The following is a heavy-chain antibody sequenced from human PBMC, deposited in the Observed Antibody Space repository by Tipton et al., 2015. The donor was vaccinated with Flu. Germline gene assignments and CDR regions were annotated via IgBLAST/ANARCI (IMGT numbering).Heavy chain of an antibody. CDR1: GFTFSTYS. D-gene: IGHD6-13*01. CDR2: ISRRSSSI. J-gene: IGHJ6*02. CDR3: ARGPLPDSNWYNGMDV. V-gene: IGHV3-48*02. Sequence: SLRLSCAASGFTFSTYSINWVRQAPGKGLEWVSYISRRSSSIYYADSVKGRFTIARDNAKNALYLQMNSLRDEDTAVYYCARGPLPDSNWYNGMDVWGQGTTVTVSS.